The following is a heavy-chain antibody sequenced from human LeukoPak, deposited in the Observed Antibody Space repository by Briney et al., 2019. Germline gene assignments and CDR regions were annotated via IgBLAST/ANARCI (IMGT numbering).Heavy chain of an antibody. J-gene: IGHJ3*02. CDR1: GFTVSSNY. CDR2: IYSGGST. Sequence: QPGGSLRLSCAASGFTVSSNYMSWVRQAPGKGLEWVSIIYSGGSTFYADFVKGRFTISRDNSKNTLYLQMNSLRAEDTAVYYCARGGSYLSAFDIWGQGTMVTVSS. V-gene: IGHV3-53*01. D-gene: IGHD1-26*01. CDR3: ARGGSYLSAFDI.